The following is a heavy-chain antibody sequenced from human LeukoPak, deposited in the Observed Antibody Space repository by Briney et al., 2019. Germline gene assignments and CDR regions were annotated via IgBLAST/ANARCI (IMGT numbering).Heavy chain of an antibody. J-gene: IGHJ4*02. Sequence: SETLSLTCNVSGGPISSGSYYWSWIRQPAGKGLEWIGRIFTSGSTNYNPSLKSRVTISVDTSKNQFSLKLSSVTAADTAVYYCARVMAGVVDYWGQGTLVTVSS. CDR2: IFTSGST. D-gene: IGHD3-10*01. V-gene: IGHV4-61*02. CDR1: GGPISSGSYY. CDR3: ARVMAGVVDY.